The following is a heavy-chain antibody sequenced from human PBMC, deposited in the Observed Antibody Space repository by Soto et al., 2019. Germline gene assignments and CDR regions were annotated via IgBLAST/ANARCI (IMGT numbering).Heavy chain of an antibody. CDR3: AREGVAPYYYYGMDV. J-gene: IGHJ6*02. D-gene: IGHD5-12*01. CDR2: INPSVGAT. CDR1: GYTFSGHY. V-gene: IGHV1-2*04. Sequence: ASVKVSCKASGYTFSGHYLHWVRQAPGQGLEWTGWINPSVGATNFAQKFQGWVTMTRDTSTSTVYMELRSLRSDDTAVYYCAREGVAPYYYYGMDVWGQGTTVTVSS.